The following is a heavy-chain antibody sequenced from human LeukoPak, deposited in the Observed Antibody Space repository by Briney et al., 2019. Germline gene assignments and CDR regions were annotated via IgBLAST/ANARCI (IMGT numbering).Heavy chain of an antibody. V-gene: IGHV3-53*01. D-gene: IGHD6-19*01. CDR1: GFTVSTNY. Sequence: PGGSLRLSCAASGFTVSTNYMSWVRQAPGRGLEWVSVIYAGGTIYYADSVRGRFTISRDNSKNTLYLQMNSLRDEDTAVYYCARDSSGWYDHWGQGTLVTVSS. J-gene: IGHJ5*02. CDR2: IYAGGTI. CDR3: ARDSSGWYDH.